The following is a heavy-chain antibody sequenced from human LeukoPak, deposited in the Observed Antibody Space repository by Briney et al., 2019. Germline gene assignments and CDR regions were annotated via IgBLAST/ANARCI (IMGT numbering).Heavy chain of an antibody. Sequence: WETLPLTCTVSGGSISSYYWSWIRQPPGKGLEWIGYIYYSGSTNYNPSLKSRVTISVDTSKNQFSLKLRSVTAADTAVYYCASARMTTVTEFDYWGQGTLDTVSS. D-gene: IGHD4-17*01. CDR1: GGSISSYY. V-gene: IGHV4-59*01. CDR2: IYYSGST. J-gene: IGHJ4*02. CDR3: ASARMTTVTEFDY.